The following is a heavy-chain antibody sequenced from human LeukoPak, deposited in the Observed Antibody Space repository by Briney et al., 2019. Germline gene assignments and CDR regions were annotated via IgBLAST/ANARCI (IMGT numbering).Heavy chain of an antibody. CDR1: GGSVSPYY. V-gene: IGHV4-59*08. D-gene: IGHD3-22*01. CDR2: IYYSGNT. J-gene: IGHJ4*02. CDR3: ARQQDDSSGYYLGF. Sequence: SETLSLTCTVSGGSVSPYYWSWIRQSPGKGLEWIGHIYYSGNTNYNPSLKSRVTISVDTSKNQFSLRLTSVTAAGTAVYYCARQQDDSSGYYLGFWGQGTLVTVSS.